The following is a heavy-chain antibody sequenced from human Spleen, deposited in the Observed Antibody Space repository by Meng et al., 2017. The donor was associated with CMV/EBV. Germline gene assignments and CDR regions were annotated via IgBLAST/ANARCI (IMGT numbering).Heavy chain of an antibody. D-gene: IGHD4-23*01. Sequence: SETLSLTCTVSGGSVSSSYYWSWIRQTPGKGLEWIGYIYRSGSTNYNPTLKSRVTMSVDTSKNQFSLKLSSVTAADTAVYYCARGGTVVIPLDYWGQGTLVTVSS. V-gene: IGHV4-61*01. CDR1: GGSVSSSYY. J-gene: IGHJ4*02. CDR2: IYRSGST. CDR3: ARGGTVVIPLDY.